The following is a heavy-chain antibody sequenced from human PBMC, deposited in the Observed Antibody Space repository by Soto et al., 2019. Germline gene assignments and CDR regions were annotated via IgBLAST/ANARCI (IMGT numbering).Heavy chain of an antibody. J-gene: IGHJ4*02. V-gene: IGHV4-4*08. CDR3: ARGNSPHDY. CDR2: IFSSGST. CDR1: GGSISSYY. Sequence: SETLSLTCTVSGGSISSYYWSWIRQPPGKGLQWIGYIFSSGSTNYNPSLKSRVTISVDTSKNLFSLEVTSVTAADTAVYYCARGNSPHDYWGQGTLVTVSS.